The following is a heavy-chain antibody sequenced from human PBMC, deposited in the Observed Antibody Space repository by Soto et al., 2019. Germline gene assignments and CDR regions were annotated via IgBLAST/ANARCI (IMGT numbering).Heavy chain of an antibody. CDR1: GYTFTSYG. CDR3: AGDSCYVLFDY. J-gene: IGHJ4*02. V-gene: IGHV1-18*01. CDR2: ISAYDGNT. D-gene: IGHD2-15*01. Sequence: QVQLVHSGAEVKKPGASVKVSCKASGYTFTSYGISWVRQAPGQGLEWMGWISAYDGNTNYAQKLQGRVTMTTDTSTRTAYMKMRSLRSDDTAVYYCAGDSCYVLFDYWGQGTLVTVSS.